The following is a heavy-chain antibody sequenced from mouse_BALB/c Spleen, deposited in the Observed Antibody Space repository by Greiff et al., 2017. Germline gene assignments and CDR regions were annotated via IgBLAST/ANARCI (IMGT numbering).Heavy chain of an antibody. J-gene: IGHJ2*01. Sequence: EVMLVESGGGLVQPGGSLKLSCAASGFTFSSYTMSWVRQTPEKRLEWVATISSGGSYTYYPDSVKGRFTISRDNAKNTLYLQMSSLKSEDTAMYYCTREGITTVVERAGIFFDYWGQGTTLTVSS. CDR3: TREGITTVVERAGIFFDY. CDR2: ISSGGSYT. D-gene: IGHD1-1*01. CDR1: GFTFSSYT. V-gene: IGHV5-6-4*01.